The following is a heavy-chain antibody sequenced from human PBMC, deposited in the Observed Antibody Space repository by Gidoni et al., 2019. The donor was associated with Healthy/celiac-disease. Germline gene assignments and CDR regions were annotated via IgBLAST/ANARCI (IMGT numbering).Heavy chain of an antibody. Sequence: QVQLVQSGAEVKKPGASVTVSCKASGYTFTRYDINWVRPATGQGLEWLGWMNPNSSNTGYAQKLQGRDTMNRNTSISTAYMELSSLRSEDTAVYYCASLGVVITTDYYYYMDVWGKGTTVTVSS. CDR2: MNPNSSNT. CDR1: GYTFTRYD. V-gene: IGHV1-8*01. J-gene: IGHJ6*03. D-gene: IGHD3-22*01. CDR3: ASLGVVITTDYYYYMDV.